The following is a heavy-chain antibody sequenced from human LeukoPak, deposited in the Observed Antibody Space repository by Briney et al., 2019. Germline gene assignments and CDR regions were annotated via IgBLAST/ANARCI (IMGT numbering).Heavy chain of an antibody. D-gene: IGHD2-21*02. CDR1: GYTFTSYD. V-gene: IGHV1-8*01. Sequence: ASVKVSCKASGYTFTSYDINWVRQATGQGLEWMGWMNPSSGNTGYAQKFQGRVTMTRNTSISTAYMELSSLRSEDTAVYYCASAYCGGDCYSPGATNYYYYGMDVWGQGTTVTVSS. CDR3: ASAYCGGDCYSPGATNYYYYGMDV. J-gene: IGHJ6*02. CDR2: MNPSSGNT.